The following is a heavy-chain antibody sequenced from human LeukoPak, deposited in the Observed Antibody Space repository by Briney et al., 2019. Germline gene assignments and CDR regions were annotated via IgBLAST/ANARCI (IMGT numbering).Heavy chain of an antibody. Sequence: GGSLRLSCAASGFTLSSYSMNWVRQAPGKGLEWVSYISSSSNTIYYADSVKGRFTISRDNAKNSLYLQMNSLRAEDTAVYYCARDSPAYSSGWHDMGAFDIWGQGTMVTVSS. D-gene: IGHD6-19*01. J-gene: IGHJ3*02. CDR1: GFTLSSYS. V-gene: IGHV3-48*04. CDR2: ISSSSNTI. CDR3: ARDSPAYSSGWHDMGAFDI.